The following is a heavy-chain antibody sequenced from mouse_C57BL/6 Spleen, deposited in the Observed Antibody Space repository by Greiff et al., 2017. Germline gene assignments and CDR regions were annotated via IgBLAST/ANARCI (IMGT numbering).Heavy chain of an antibody. CDR3: ARGNYRYYAMDY. CDR1: GYTFTSYW. D-gene: IGHD2-1*01. V-gene: IGHV1-50*01. Sequence: VQLQQPGAELVKPGASVKLSCKASGYTFTSYWMQWVKQRTGQGLEWIGEIDPSDSYTNYNQKFKGKATLTVDTSSSTAYMQHSSLTSEDSAVYYCARGNYRYYAMDYWGQGTSVTVSS. J-gene: IGHJ4*01. CDR2: IDPSDSYT.